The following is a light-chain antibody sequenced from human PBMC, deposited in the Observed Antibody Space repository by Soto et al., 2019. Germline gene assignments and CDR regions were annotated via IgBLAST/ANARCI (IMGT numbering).Light chain of an antibody. CDR3: QSYDSSLSRV. V-gene: IGLV1-40*01. Sequence: QSVLTQPPSVSGAPGQRVTISCTGSSSNIGAGYDVHWYQQLPGTAPKLLIYGNSNRPSGVPDRFSGSKSGTSASLAITGLKAEGAGDYSCQSYDSSLSRVSGGGTKLTVL. J-gene: IGLJ2*01. CDR1: SSNIGAGYD. CDR2: GNS.